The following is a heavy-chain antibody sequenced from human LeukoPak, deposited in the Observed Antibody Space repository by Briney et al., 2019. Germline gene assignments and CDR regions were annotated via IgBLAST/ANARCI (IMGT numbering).Heavy chain of an antibody. Sequence: SETLSLTCAVYGGSFSGYYWSWIRQPPGKGLEWIGEINHSGSTNYNPSLKSRVTISVDTSKNQFSLKVTSVTAADTAVYYCAREDAQWLVMWFDPWGQGTLVTVSS. CDR3: AREDAQWLVMWFDP. CDR2: INHSGST. J-gene: IGHJ5*02. CDR1: GGSFSGYY. V-gene: IGHV4-34*01. D-gene: IGHD6-19*01.